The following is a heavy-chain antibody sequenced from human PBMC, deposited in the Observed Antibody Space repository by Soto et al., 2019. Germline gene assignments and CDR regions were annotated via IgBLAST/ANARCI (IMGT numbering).Heavy chain of an antibody. D-gene: IGHD2-15*01. J-gene: IGHJ5*02. CDR1: GFTFSSYG. Sequence: QVQQVESGGGVVQPGRSLRLSCAASGFTFSSYGMHWVRQAPGKGLEWVAVIWYDGSNKYYADSVKGRFTIYRDNSKKTPYQQMFRLTAQDTAVYYSTRDGGSRDGYTMGCNLFDPWGQGTLVTVSS. V-gene: IGHV3-33*01. CDR2: IWYDGSNK. CDR3: TRDGGSRDGYTMGCNLFDP.